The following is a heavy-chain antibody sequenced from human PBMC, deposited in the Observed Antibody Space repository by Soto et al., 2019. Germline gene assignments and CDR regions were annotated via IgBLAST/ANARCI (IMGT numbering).Heavy chain of an antibody. D-gene: IGHD6-19*01. Sequence: SETLSLTCAVYGGSFSGYYWSWIRQPPGKGLEWIGEINHSGSTNYNPSLKSRVTISVDTSKNQFSLKLSSVTAADTVVYYCARPGYSSGWYRVDFDYWGQGTLVTVSS. V-gene: IGHV4-34*01. CDR3: ARPGYSSGWYRVDFDY. CDR1: GGSFSGYY. J-gene: IGHJ4*02. CDR2: INHSGST.